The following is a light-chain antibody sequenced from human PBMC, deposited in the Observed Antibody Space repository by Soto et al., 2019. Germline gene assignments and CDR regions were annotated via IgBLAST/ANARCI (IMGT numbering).Light chain of an antibody. CDR2: GAS. CDR3: QQYSKWPLT. V-gene: IGKV3-15*01. J-gene: IGKJ1*01. CDR1: QSVSAS. Sequence: EIVMTQSPATLSVSPGERVTLSCRASQSVSASLAWYQQKPGQAPRLLIYGASTRATGIPARFSGSGSGTEFTLTISSLQSEDFAVYYCQQYSKWPLTFGQGTKVEIK.